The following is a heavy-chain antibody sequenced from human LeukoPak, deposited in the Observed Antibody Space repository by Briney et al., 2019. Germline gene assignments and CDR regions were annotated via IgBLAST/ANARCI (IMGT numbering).Heavy chain of an antibody. CDR2: ISDDGSNT. CDR3: AKDLQQWLVRAFDI. V-gene: IGHV3-30*18. Sequence: GGSLRLSCAASGFSFSNSAMHWVRQAPGKGLEWVALISDDGSNTFYGDSVRGRFSISRDNSKNTLYLQMNTLRAEDTSVYYCAKDLQQWLVRAFDIWGQGTMVTVSS. CDR1: GFSFSNSA. D-gene: IGHD6-19*01. J-gene: IGHJ3*02.